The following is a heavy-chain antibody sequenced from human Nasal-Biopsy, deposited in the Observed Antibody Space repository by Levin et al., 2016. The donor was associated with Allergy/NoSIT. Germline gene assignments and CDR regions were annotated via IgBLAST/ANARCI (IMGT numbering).Heavy chain of an antibody. V-gene: IGHV3-23*01. J-gene: IGHJ4*02. CDR3: AKEDSSSSRYYFEY. CDR2: ISGGGGST. CDR1: GFTFSSYA. D-gene: IGHD6-6*01. Sequence: GESLKISCAASGFTFSSYAVSWVRQAPGKGLEWVSAISGGGGSTYYADSVKGRFTISRDNSKNTLYLQLISLRAEDTAVYYCAKEDSSSSRYYFEYWGQGTLVTVSS.